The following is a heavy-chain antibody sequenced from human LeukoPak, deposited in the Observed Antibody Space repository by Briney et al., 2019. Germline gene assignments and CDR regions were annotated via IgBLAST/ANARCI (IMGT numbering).Heavy chain of an antibody. CDR3: TSTHYYHYYYMDV. J-gene: IGHJ6*03. V-gene: IGHV3-73*01. Sequence: GGSLRLSCAASGFTFSGSAMHWVRQASGKGLEWVGRIRSKANSYATAYAASVKGRFTISRDDSKNTAYLQMNSLKTEDTAVYYCTSTHYYHYYYMDVWGKGTTVTVSS. CDR2: IRSKANSYAT. CDR1: GFTFSGSA.